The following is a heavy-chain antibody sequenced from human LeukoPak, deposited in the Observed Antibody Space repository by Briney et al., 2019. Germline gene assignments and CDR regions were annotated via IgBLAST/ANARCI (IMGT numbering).Heavy chain of an antibody. CDR1: GYTFTSYG. CDR2: IIPILGIA. D-gene: IGHD3-22*01. J-gene: IGHJ4*02. CDR3: ARGGHYYDSSGYYYSH. Sequence: SVKVSCKASGYTFTSYGISWVRQAPGQGLEWMGRIIPILGIANYAQKFQGRVTITADKSTSTAYMELSSLRSEDTAVYYCARGGHYYDSSGYYYSHWGQGTLVTVSS. V-gene: IGHV1-69*04.